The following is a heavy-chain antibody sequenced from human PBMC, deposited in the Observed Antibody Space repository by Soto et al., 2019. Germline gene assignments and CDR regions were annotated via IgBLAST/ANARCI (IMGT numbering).Heavy chain of an antibody. CDR3: ARGGWYSSSWYDGMDV. J-gene: IGHJ6*02. CDR1: GGTFSSYA. V-gene: IGHV1-69*01. D-gene: IGHD6-13*01. Sequence: QVQVVQSGAEVKKPGSSVKVSCKASGGTFSSYAISWVRQPPGQGLEWMGGIVPIFGTANYAQKFQGRVTITADESTSTAYMELSSLRSEDTAVYYCARGGWYSSSWYDGMDVWGQGTTVTVSS. CDR2: IVPIFGTA.